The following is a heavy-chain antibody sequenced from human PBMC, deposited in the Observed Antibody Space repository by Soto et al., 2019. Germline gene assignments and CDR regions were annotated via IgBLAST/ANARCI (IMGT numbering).Heavy chain of an antibody. Sequence: SETLSLTCPVSGGSISSGGYYWSWIRQHPGKGLEWIGYIYYSGSTYYNPSLKSRVTISVDTSKNQFSLKLSSVTAADTAVYYCARDRRDGYKEDGMDVWGQGTTVTVSS. J-gene: IGHJ6*02. D-gene: IGHD5-12*01. CDR2: IYYSGST. CDR3: ARDRRDGYKEDGMDV. V-gene: IGHV4-31*03. CDR1: GGSISSGGYY.